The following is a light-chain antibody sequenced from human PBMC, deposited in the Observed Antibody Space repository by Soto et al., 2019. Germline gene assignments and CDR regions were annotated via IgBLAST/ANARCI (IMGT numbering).Light chain of an antibody. Sequence: EIVLTQSPATLSLSPGERATLSCRASQSVSSFLAWYQQKPGQAPRLLLYDTSNRATDIPARFSGSGSGTDFTLTISSLEPEDFAVYYCQQRSNRLLTFGGGTKVEIK. CDR3: QQRSNRLLT. CDR1: QSVSSF. CDR2: DTS. J-gene: IGKJ4*01. V-gene: IGKV3-11*01.